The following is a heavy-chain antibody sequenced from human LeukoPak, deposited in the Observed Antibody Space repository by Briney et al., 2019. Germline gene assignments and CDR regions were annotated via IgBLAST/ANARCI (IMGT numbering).Heavy chain of an antibody. CDR1: GFTFDDYA. D-gene: IGHD2-2*02. CDR3: ANLYTTN. CDR2: ISWNSGSI. J-gene: IGHJ4*02. Sequence: GGSLRLSCAASGFTFDDYAMHWVRQAPGKGLEWVSGISWNSGSIGYADSVKGRFTISRDNAKNSLYLQMNSLRAEDTALYYCANLYTTNWGQGTLVTVSS. V-gene: IGHV3-9*01.